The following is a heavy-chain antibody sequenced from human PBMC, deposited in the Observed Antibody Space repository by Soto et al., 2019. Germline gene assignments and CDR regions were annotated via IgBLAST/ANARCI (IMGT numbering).Heavy chain of an antibody. CDR2: ISGSGGST. V-gene: IGHV3-23*01. CDR3: AKARQAQSHYYYGMDV. Sequence: GESLKISCAASGFTFSTYAMSWVHQAPGRGLEWVSGISGSGGSTYYAGSVKGRFTTSRDNSKNTLYLQMNSLRGEDTAIYYCAKARQAQSHYYYGMDVWGQGTPVTVSS. D-gene: IGHD6-19*01. J-gene: IGHJ6*02. CDR1: GFTFSTYA.